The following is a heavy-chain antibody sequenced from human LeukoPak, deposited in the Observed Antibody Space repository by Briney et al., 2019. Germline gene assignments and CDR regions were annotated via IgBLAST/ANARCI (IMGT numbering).Heavy chain of an antibody. Sequence: GGSLRLSCAGSGFTFSSHWMNWVRQAPGKGLEWVASIKEDGSEKHYVDSVSGRFTISRDNAKNSLYLQMNSLRAEDTAVYYCARDYYGNYYYYYYGMDVWGQGTTVTVSS. CDR1: GFTFSSHW. V-gene: IGHV3-7*01. CDR2: IKEDGSEK. D-gene: IGHD3-10*01. J-gene: IGHJ6*02. CDR3: ARDYYGNYYYYYYGMDV.